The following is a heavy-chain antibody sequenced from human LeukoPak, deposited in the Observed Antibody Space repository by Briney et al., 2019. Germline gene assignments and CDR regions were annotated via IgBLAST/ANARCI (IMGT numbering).Heavy chain of an antibody. J-gene: IGHJ6*02. CDR3: ARHLTHYYYYGVDV. CDR2: IYYSGST. D-gene: IGHD2-21*02. CDR1: GGSINSYY. Sequence: SETLSLTCTVSGGSINSYYWSWIRQPPGKGLEWIGYIYYSGSTNYNPSLKSRVTISVDTSKNQFSLKLSSVTAADTAVYYCARHLTHYYYYGVDVWGQGTTVTVSS. V-gene: IGHV4-59*08.